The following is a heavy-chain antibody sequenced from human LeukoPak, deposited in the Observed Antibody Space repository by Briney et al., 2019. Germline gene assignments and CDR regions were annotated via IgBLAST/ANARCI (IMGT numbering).Heavy chain of an antibody. V-gene: IGHV4-59*01. CDR1: GGSISSYY. Sequence: SETLSLTCTVSGGSISSYYWSWIRQPPGKGLEWIGYIYYSGSTNYNPSLKSRVTISVDTSKNQFSLKLSSVTAADTAVYYCSRLYSGSYGDAFDIWGQGTTVTVSS. CDR2: IYYSGST. D-gene: IGHD1-26*01. CDR3: SRLYSGSYGDAFDI. J-gene: IGHJ3*02.